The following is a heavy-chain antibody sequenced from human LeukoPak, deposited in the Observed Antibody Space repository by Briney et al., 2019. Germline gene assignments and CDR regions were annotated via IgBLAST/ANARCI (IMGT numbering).Heavy chain of an antibody. D-gene: IGHD5-18*01. CDR3: AKNVDTAIPNWFHP. J-gene: IGHJ5*02. Sequence: GGSLRLSCAASGFTVSSNYMSWVRQAPGKGLEWVSVIYSGGSTYYADSVKGRFTISRDNSKNTLYLQMNSLRAEDTAVYYCAKNVDTAIPNWFHPWGQGTLVTVSS. CDR1: GFTVSSNY. V-gene: IGHV3-53*01. CDR2: IYSGGST.